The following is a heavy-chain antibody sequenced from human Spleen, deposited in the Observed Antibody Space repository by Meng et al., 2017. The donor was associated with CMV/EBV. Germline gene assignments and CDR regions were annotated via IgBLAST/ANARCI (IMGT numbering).Heavy chain of an antibody. CDR3: ARPGNSSAYYGMDV. J-gene: IGHJ6*02. Sequence: SVKVSCKASGYTFTSYGISWVRQAPGQGLEWMGRIIPILGIANYAQKFQGRVTITADKSTSTAYMELSSLRSEDTAVYYCARPGNSSAYYGMDVWGQGTTVTVSS. CDR2: IIPILGIA. D-gene: IGHD6-6*01. V-gene: IGHV1-69*04. CDR1: GYTFTSYG.